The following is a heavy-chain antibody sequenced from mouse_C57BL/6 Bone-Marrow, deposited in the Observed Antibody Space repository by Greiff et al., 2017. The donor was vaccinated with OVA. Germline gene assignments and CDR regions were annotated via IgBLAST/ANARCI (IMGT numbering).Heavy chain of an antibody. CDR1: GYSFTSYY. CDR2: IYPGSGNT. D-gene: IGHD2-4*01. Sequence: VKLQQSGPELVKPGASVKISCKASGYSFTSYYIHWVKQRPGQGLEWIGWIYPGSGNTKYNEKFKGKATLTADTSSSTAYMQLSSLTSEDSAVYYCARRRNDYAWFAYWGQGTLVTVSA. CDR3: ARRRNDYAWFAY. V-gene: IGHV1-66*01. J-gene: IGHJ3*01.